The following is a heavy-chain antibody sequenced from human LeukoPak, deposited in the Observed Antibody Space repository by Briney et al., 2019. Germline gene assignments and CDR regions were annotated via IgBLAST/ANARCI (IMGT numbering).Heavy chain of an antibody. CDR2: IYYSGST. CDR1: GGSISSYY. Sequence: SETLSLTCTVSGGSISSYYWSWIRQPPGKGLEWIGYIYYSGSTNYNPSLKSRVTISVDTSKNQFSLKPSSVTAADTAVYYCARDTAMVMFDYWGQGTLVTVSS. V-gene: IGHV4-59*01. J-gene: IGHJ4*02. CDR3: ARDTAMVMFDY. D-gene: IGHD5-18*01.